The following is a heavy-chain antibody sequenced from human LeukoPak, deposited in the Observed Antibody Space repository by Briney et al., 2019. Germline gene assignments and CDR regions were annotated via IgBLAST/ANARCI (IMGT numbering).Heavy chain of an antibody. D-gene: IGHD3-10*01. Sequence: GGSLRLSCAASGFTFSDYYMSWIRQAPGKGLEWVSYISSSGSTIYYADSVKGRFTISRDNAKNSLYLQMNSLRAEDTAVYYCVKPWRGFSLHFDYWGQGTLVTVSS. V-gene: IGHV3-11*04. CDR3: VKPWRGFSLHFDY. CDR2: ISSSGSTI. J-gene: IGHJ4*02. CDR1: GFTFSDYY.